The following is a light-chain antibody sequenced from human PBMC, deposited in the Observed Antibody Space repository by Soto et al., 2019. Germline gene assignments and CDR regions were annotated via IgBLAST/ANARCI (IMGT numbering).Light chain of an antibody. CDR3: QQFVNSLTWT. CDR2: VAS. V-gene: IGKV3-20*01. Sequence: EIVLTQSXGTVSFSPREXXXXXXXXSQIFSSTYLIWYQKKTXQAPRLLIYVASSXATGVPNRFSGGGSGKDFTLTISRLEPEDLGVYYCQQFVNSLTWTFGQGTKVDIK. J-gene: IGKJ1*01. CDR1: QIFSSTY.